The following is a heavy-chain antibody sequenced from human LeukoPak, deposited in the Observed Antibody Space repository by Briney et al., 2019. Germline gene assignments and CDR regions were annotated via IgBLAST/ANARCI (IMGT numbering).Heavy chain of an antibody. V-gene: IGHV4-4*09. CDR3: ARRWTVNRFDP. Sequence: SETLSLTCTVSGGSISSYYWSWIRQPPGKGLEWIGYIYTSGSTNYNPSLKSRVTISVGTSKNQFSLKLSSVTAADTAVYYCARRWTVNRFDPWGQGTLVTVSS. J-gene: IGHJ5*02. D-gene: IGHD3/OR15-3a*01. CDR1: GGSISSYY. CDR2: IYTSGST.